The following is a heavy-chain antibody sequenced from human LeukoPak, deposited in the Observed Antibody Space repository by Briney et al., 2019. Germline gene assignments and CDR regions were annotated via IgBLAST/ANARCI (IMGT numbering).Heavy chain of an antibody. CDR2: ISAYNGNT. CDR1: GYTFTSYG. CDR3: ARDGPRYRYYDSSGYYYENY. Sequence: ASVKVSCKASGYTFTSYGISWVRQAPGQGLEWMGWISAYNGNTNYAQKLQGRVTMTTDTSTSTAYMELRSLRSDDTAVYYCARDGPRYRYYDSSGYYYENYWGQGTLVTVSS. V-gene: IGHV1-18*01. J-gene: IGHJ4*02. D-gene: IGHD3-22*01.